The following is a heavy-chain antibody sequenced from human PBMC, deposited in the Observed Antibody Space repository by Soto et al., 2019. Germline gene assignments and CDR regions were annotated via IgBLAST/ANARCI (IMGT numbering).Heavy chain of an antibody. CDR1: VLPVNGYS. V-gene: IGHV3-30-3*01. J-gene: IGHJ4*02. D-gene: IGHD1-20*01. Sequence: SLRICFSASVLPVNGYSMHGFRQAPGKGLEWVAVISYDGSNKYYADSGKGRFTISRDNSKNTLYLQMNSLRAEDTAVYYCAREAGIYIGYFDYWGQGTLVTGS. CDR2: ISYDGSNK. CDR3: AREAGIYIGYFDY.